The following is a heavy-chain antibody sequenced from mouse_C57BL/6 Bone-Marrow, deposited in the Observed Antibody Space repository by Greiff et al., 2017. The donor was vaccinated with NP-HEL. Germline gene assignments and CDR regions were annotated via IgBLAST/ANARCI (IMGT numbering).Heavy chain of an antibody. CDR1: GYTFTSYW. CDR2: IHPSDSDT. CDR3: AIDGNWTYCDY. Sequence: QVHVKQPGAELVKPGASVKVSCKASGYTFTSYWMHWVKQRPGQGLEWIGRIHPSDSDTNYNQKFKGKATLTVDKSSSTAYMQLSSLTSEDTAVYYCAIDGNWTYCDYWGQGTTLTVSS. J-gene: IGHJ2*01. V-gene: IGHV1-74*01. D-gene: IGHD4-1*01.